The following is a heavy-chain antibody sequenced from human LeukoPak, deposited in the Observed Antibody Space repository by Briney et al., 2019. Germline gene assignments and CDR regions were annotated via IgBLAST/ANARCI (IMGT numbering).Heavy chain of an antibody. CDR1: GGSLSNSGDY. Sequence: SETLSLTCTVSGGSLSNSGDYWGWIRQPPGKGLEWIGSINYSGSVYYNPSLKGRVTISVDTSKNQLSLKLTSVTAADTAVYYCARHGDNSGYYYFHCWGQGTLVTVSS. CDR2: INYSGSV. CDR3: ARHGDNSGYYYFHC. V-gene: IGHV4-39*01. J-gene: IGHJ4*02. D-gene: IGHD4-23*01.